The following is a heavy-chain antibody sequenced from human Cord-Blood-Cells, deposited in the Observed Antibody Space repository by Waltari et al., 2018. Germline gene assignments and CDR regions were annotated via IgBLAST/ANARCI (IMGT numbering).Heavy chain of an antibody. CDR2: INPSGGST. V-gene: IGHV1-46*01. CDR1: GHNFTTSY. J-gene: IGHJ4*02. Sequence: QVQRVQSGSVVTKPGASVTVSFKPSGHNFTTSYIPWVRQAPGQGPEWMGIINPSGGSTSYAQKFQGRVTMTRDTSTSTVYMELSSLRSEDTAVYYCATQASGDSSGYALAYWGQGTLVTVSS. CDR3: ATQASGDSSGYALAY. D-gene: IGHD3-22*01.